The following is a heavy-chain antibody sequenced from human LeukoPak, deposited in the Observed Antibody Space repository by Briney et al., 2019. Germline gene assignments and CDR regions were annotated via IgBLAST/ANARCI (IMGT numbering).Heavy chain of an antibody. CDR1: GGFISSGGYY. CDR3: ARHGRGKSQLPYNY. J-gene: IGHJ4*02. V-gene: IGHV4-31*03. D-gene: IGHD6-6*01. Sequence: PSQTLSLTCTVSGGFISSGGYYWSWIRQHPGKGLEWIGYIYYSGSTYYNPSLKSRVTISVDTSKNQFSLKLSSVTAADTAVYYCARHGRGKSQLPYNYWGQGTLVTVSS. CDR2: IYYSGST.